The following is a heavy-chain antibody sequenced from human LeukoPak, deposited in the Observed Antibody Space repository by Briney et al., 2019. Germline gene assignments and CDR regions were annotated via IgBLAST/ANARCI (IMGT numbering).Heavy chain of an antibody. J-gene: IGHJ5*02. CDR2: ISSSSSYI. V-gene: IGHV3-21*01. CDR3: ARAPYSSSWYNWFDH. D-gene: IGHD6-13*01. CDR1: GFTFSSYS. Sequence: PGGSLRLSCAASGFTFSSYSMNWVRQAPGKGLEWVSSISSSSSYIYYADSVKGRFTISRDNAKNSLYLQMNSLRADDTAVYYCARAPYSSSWYNWFDHWGQGTLVTVSS.